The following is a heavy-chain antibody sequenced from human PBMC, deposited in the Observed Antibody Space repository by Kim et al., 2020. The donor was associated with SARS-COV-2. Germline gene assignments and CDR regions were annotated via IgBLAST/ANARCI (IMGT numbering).Heavy chain of an antibody. J-gene: IGHJ6*02. CDR2: IYPGDSDT. Sequence: GESLKISCKGSGYSFTSYWIGWVRQMPGKGLEWMGIIYPGDSDTRYSPSFQGQVTISADKSISTAYLQWSSLKASDTAMYYCASGLGAADTLRDYYYGMDVWGQGTTVTVSS. D-gene: IGHD6-13*01. CDR3: ASGLGAADTLRDYYYGMDV. CDR1: GYSFTSYW. V-gene: IGHV5-51*01.